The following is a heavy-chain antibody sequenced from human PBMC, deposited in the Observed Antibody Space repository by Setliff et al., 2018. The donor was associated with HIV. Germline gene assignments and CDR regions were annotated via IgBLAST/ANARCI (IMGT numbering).Heavy chain of an antibody. J-gene: IGHJ4*02. D-gene: IGHD3-10*01. Sequence: GGSLRLSCAASGFTFSSYSLHLVRQAPGKGLEWVSSISSSSSYIYYADSVKGRFTISRDNSKNTLYPQMNSLRAEDTAVYYCAKDRGDHWLLFDYWGQGTLVTVSS. CDR2: ISSSSSYI. CDR1: GFTFSSYS. V-gene: IGHV3-21*04. CDR3: AKDRGDHWLLFDY.